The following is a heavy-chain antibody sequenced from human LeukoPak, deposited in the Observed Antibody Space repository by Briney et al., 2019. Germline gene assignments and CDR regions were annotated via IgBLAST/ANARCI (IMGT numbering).Heavy chain of an antibody. D-gene: IGHD3-10*01. CDR1: GFTFSDYY. J-gene: IGHJ5*02. Sequence: GGSLRLSCAASGFTFSDYYMSWIRQAPGKGLEWVSYISSSGSTIYYEDSVKGRFTISRDNAKNSLYLQMNSLRAEDTAVYYCAKDPWGVDSSGNWCDPWGQGTLVAVSS. V-gene: IGHV3-11*01. CDR2: ISSSGSTI. CDR3: AKDPWGVDSSGNWCDP.